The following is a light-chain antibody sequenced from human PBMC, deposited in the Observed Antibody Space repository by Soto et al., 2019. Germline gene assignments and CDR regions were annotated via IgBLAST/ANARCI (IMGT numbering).Light chain of an antibody. CDR2: GAS. CDR3: QQYGSSGT. J-gene: IGKJ1*01. V-gene: IGKV3-15*01. Sequence: EIVMTQSPVTLSVSPGERATLSCRASQSVSSNLAWYQQKPGQAPRLLIYGASTRATGIPARFSGSGSGTEFTLTISSLQSEDFAVYYCQQYGSSGTFGQGTKVDIK. CDR1: QSVSSN.